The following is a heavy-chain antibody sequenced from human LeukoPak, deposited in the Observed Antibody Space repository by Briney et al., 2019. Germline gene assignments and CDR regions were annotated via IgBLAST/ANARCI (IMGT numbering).Heavy chain of an antibody. J-gene: IGHJ4*02. CDR3: ASGYDSSGESGPPDY. V-gene: IGHV3-53*01. CDR1: GFTVSSNY. D-gene: IGHD3-22*01. CDR2: IYSGGST. Sequence: GGSLRLSCAASGFTVSSNYMSWVRQAPGKGLEWVSVIYSGGSTYYADSVKGRFTISRDNSKNTLYLQMNSLRAEDTAVYYCASGYDSSGESGPPDYWGQGTLVTVSS.